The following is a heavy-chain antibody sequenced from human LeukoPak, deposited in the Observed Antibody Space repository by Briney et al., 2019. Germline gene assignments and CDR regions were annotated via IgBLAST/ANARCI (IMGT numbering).Heavy chain of an antibody. D-gene: IGHD2-15*01. CDR1: GYTFTNYA. J-gene: IGHJ3*02. CDR2: INTNTGNP. CDR3: ARAYCSGGSCPYDAFDI. Sequence: ASVKVSCKASGYTFTNYAMNWVRQAPGQGLEWMGWINTNTGNPTYAQGFTGRFVFSLDTSVSTAYLQISSLKAEDTAVYYCARAYCSGGSCPYDAFDIWGQGTMVTVSS. V-gene: IGHV7-4-1*02.